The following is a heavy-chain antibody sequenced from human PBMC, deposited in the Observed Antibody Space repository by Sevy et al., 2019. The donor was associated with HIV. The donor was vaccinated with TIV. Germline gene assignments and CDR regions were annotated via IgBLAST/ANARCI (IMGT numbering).Heavy chain of an antibody. CDR2: ISYDGSNK. Sequence: GGSLRLSCAASGFTFSSYGMHWVRQAPGKGLEWVAVISYDGSNKYYADSVKGRFTISRDNAKNSLYLQINSLRAEDSAVYYCARENTMIEEPGWFDPWGQGTLVTVSS. CDR1: GFTFSSYG. D-gene: IGHD3-22*01. CDR3: ARENTMIEEPGWFDP. J-gene: IGHJ5*02. V-gene: IGHV3-30*03.